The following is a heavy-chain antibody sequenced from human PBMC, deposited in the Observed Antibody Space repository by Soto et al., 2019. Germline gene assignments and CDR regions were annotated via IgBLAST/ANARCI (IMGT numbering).Heavy chain of an antibody. V-gene: IGHV3-9*01. Sequence: GGSLRLSCAASGFTFDDYAMHWVRQAPGKGLEWVSGISWNSGSIGYADSVKGRFTISRDNAKNSLYLQMSSLRAEDTALYYCARGGYGSGTRYHYDSGGEGWVEGTTV. CDR2: ISWNSGSI. CDR1: GFTFDDYA. J-gene: IGHJ3*01. D-gene: IGHD3-10*01. CDR3: ARGGYGSGTRYHYDSGGEG.